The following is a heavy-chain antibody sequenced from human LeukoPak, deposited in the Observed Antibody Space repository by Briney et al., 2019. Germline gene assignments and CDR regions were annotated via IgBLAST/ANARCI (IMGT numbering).Heavy chain of an antibody. V-gene: IGHV4-34*01. CDR2: IYYSGST. J-gene: IGHJ4*02. CDR3: ARSDPGGYCSGGSCYPSLDF. Sequence: SETLSLTCAVYGGSFSGYYWRWIRQPPGKGLEWIGSIYYSGSTYYNPSLKSRVTISVDTSRNQISLRLSSVTAADTAVYYCARSDPGGYCSGGSCYPSLDFWGQGTLVTVSS. D-gene: IGHD2-15*01. CDR1: GGSFSGYY.